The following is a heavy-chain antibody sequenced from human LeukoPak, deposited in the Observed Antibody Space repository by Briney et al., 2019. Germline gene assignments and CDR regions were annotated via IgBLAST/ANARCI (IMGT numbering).Heavy chain of an antibody. CDR1: GFTFSSYA. Sequence: GGALRLSCAASGFTFSSYAMHWVRQAPGKGLEYVSAMSSNGGTTDYANSVKGRFTISRDNSKNTLYLQMGSLRAEDMAVYYCARVGDVGPFDYWGQGTLVTVSS. J-gene: IGHJ4*02. V-gene: IGHV3-64*01. D-gene: IGHD1-26*01. CDR3: ARVGDVGPFDY. CDR2: MSSNGGTT.